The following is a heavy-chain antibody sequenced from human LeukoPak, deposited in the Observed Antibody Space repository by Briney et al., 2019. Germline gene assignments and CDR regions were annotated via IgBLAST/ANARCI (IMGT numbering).Heavy chain of an antibody. CDR1: GGSISSGSYY. Sequence: SETLSLTCTVSGGSISSGSYYWGWIRQPPGKGLEWIASMYYSGTTFYSPSLKSRVTISVDTSKNQFSLKLSSVTAADTAVYYCARLARVRLGDYWGQGTLVTVSS. D-gene: IGHD2-2*01. J-gene: IGHJ4*02. CDR3: ARLARVRLGDY. V-gene: IGHV4-39*01. CDR2: MYYSGTT.